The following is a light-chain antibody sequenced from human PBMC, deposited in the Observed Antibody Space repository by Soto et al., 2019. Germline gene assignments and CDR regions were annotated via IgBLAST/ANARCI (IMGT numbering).Light chain of an antibody. CDR1: DNIGSN. J-gene: IGKJ4*01. V-gene: IGKV1-39*01. Sequence: DIQLTQSPASLSASVGDRVTITCRASDNIGSNLNWYQHQTETAPKLLIYAASSLQGGVPSRFSGSGYGTQFTLTISGLQTEDFATYYCQQSYKILTFGGGTKVDIK. CDR2: AAS. CDR3: QQSYKILT.